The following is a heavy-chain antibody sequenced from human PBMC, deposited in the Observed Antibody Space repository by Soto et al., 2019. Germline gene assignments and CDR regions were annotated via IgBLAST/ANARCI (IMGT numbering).Heavy chain of an antibody. D-gene: IGHD5-12*01. CDR1: GGSISSSNW. J-gene: IGHJ4*02. Sequence: PSETLSLTCAVSGGSISSSNWWSWVRQPPGKGLEWIGDINHRGSTNYSPSLKSRLSISVDTSQNQFSLNLTSVTAADTAVYYCARVGYTSGHGFDYWGQGTLVTVSS. CDR2: INHRGST. CDR3: ARVGYTSGHGFDY. V-gene: IGHV4-4*02.